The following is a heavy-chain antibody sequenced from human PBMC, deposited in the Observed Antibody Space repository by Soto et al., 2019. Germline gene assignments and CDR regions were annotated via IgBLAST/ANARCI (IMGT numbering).Heavy chain of an antibody. CDR1: GYTLPELS. J-gene: IGHJ4*02. CDR2: FDPEDGEA. V-gene: IGHV1-24*01. CDR3: ATESESIAAISRWDY. Sequence: ASVKVSCKVSGYTLPELSIHWVRQAPGKGLEWMGGFDPEDGEAIYAQKFQGRVSLTEDTSTDTAYMELSSLISEDTAVYYCATESESIAAISRWDYWGQGTLVTVSS. D-gene: IGHD6-6*01.